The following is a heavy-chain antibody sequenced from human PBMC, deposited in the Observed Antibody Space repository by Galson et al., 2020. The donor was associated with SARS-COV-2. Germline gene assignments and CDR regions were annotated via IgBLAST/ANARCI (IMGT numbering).Heavy chain of an antibody. D-gene: IGHD3-22*01. CDR2: IYDSGTT. CDR1: VGSISSSSYY. Sequence: PQTPSLSRTVSVGSISSSSYYWGCTRQPPGKGLEWNGCIYDSGTTSYNPSRKRRATTPVDTTKNQFSLKLSSVTAADTAVYYCARSGPYSWDSSGYYQAGAFDIWGQGTMVTVSS. CDR3: ARSGPYSWDSSGYYQAGAFDI. V-gene: IGHV4-39*01. J-gene: IGHJ3*02.